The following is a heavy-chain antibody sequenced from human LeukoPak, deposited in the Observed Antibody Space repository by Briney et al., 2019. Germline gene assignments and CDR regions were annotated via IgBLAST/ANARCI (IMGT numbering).Heavy chain of an antibody. D-gene: IGHD2-15*01. Sequence: GGSLRLSCAASGFTFSNAWMNWVRQAPGKGLEWVGRIKSKTDGGTTDYAAPVKGRFTISRDDSKNTLYLQMNSLKTEGTAVYYCTTRNCSGGSCHDYWGQGTLVTVSS. CDR3: TTRNCSGGSCHDY. V-gene: IGHV3-15*07. CDR2: IKSKTDGGTT. CDR1: GFTFSNAW. J-gene: IGHJ4*02.